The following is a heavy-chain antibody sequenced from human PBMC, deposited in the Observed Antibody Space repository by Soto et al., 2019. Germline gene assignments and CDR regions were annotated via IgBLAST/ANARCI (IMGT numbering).Heavy chain of an antibody. CDR2: IYYSGST. V-gene: IGHV4-34*09. Sequence: SETLSLTCAVYGGSFSGYYWSWIRQPPGKGLEWIGYIYYSGSTYYNPSLKSRVTISVDTSKNQFSLKLSSVTAADTAVYYCARDQGYYYGMDVWGQGTTVTVS. CDR1: GGSFSGYY. CDR3: ARDQGYYYGMDV. J-gene: IGHJ6*02.